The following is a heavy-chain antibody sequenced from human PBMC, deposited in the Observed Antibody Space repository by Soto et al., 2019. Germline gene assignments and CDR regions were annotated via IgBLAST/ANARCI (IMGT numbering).Heavy chain of an antibody. V-gene: IGHV3-23*01. CDR3: AKGSTKITMVRGGGRYYYYMNG. CDR1: GFTFSSYA. CDR2: ISGSGGST. D-gene: IGHD3-10*01. Sequence: GGSLRLSCAASGFTFSSYAMSWVRQAPGKGLEWVSAISGSGGSTYYADSVKGRFTISRDNSKNTLYLQMNSLRAEDTAVYYCAKGSTKITMVRGGGRYYYYMNGWGKGTTVTVSS. J-gene: IGHJ6*03.